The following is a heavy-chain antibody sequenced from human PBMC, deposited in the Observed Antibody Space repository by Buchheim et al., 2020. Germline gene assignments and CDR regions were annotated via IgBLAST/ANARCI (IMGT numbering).Heavy chain of an antibody. CDR1: GFTFSSYG. CDR2: ISYDGSNK. Sequence: QVQLVESGGGVVQPGRSLRLSCAASGFTFSSYGMHWVRQAPGKGLEWVAVISYDGSNKYYADSVKGRFTISRDNSKTTLYLQMNSLRAEDTAVYYCAKDRVVRGVTGDWFDPWGQGTL. D-gene: IGHD3-10*01. V-gene: IGHV3-30*18. CDR3: AKDRVVRGVTGDWFDP. J-gene: IGHJ5*02.